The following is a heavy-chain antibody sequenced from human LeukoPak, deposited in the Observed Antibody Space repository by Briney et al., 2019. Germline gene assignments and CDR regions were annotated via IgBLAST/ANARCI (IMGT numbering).Heavy chain of an antibody. V-gene: IGHV3-53*01. CDR1: GFTVSSNY. J-gene: IGHJ6*02. CDR2: IYSGGST. D-gene: IGHD5-24*01. Sequence: GGSLRLSCAASGFTVSSNYMSWVRQAPGKGLEWVSVIYSGGSTYYADSMKGRFTISRDNSKNTLYLQMNSLRAEDTAVYYCARDRAVEMAQLPGQRNYYYGMDVWGQGTTVTVSS. CDR3: ARDRAVEMAQLPGQRNYYYGMDV.